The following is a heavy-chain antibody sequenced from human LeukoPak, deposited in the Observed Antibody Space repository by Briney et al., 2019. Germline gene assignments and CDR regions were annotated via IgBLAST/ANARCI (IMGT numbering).Heavy chain of an antibody. V-gene: IGHV1-18*01. CDR1: GYTFTSYG. D-gene: IGHD6-13*01. Sequence: ASVKVSCIASGYTFTSYGIILVRQAPGQGLEWMGWISTYNANTNYAQNLQGRVTMTTDTSTSTAYMQLRSLRSDDRAVYYCERVALPGYSSKEINLDYWGQGTLVTVSS. J-gene: IGHJ4*02. CDR3: ERVALPGYSSKEINLDY. CDR2: ISTYNANT.